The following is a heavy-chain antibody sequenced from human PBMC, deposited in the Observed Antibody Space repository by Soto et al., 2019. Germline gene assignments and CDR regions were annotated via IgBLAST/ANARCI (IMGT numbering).Heavy chain of an antibody. D-gene: IGHD3-22*01. CDR1: GGTFSTYA. V-gene: IGHV1-69*01. CDR3: ARVVHSDSSGYYYFY. Sequence: QVQLVQSGAEVKKPGSSVKVSCKASGGTFSTYAIDWVRQAPGQGLEWMGGIIPLFGTAKYAQNFQGRITITADDSTNTAYMELRSLRSQDTAVYYCARVVHSDSSGYYYFYWGQGTLVTVSS. J-gene: IGHJ4*02. CDR2: IIPLFGTA.